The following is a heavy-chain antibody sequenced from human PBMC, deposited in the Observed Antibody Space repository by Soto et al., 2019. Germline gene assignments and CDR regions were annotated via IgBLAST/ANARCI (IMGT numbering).Heavy chain of an antibody. CDR2: ISGSGDNT. Sequence: EVPLLESGGGLVQPGGSLRLSSTASGFTCSNYAMNWVRQASGKGLEWVSTISGSGDNTYYADSVKGRFTISRDNSKNTLYLPMNTLRADDTALYYSVISVSSQSWGQGTLVTVSS. V-gene: IGHV3-23*01. CDR3: VISVSSQS. J-gene: IGHJ5*02. D-gene: IGHD3-10*01. CDR1: GFTCSNYA.